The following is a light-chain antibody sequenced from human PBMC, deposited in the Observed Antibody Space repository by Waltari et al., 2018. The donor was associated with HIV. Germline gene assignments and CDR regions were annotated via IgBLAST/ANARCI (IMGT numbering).Light chain of an antibody. CDR2: DAS. J-gene: IGKJ2*01. Sequence: EIVMTQSQATLSVSLGARATLSCRASQSGNRYLAWYHQKPGQAPRLLISDASTRATGVPARFSGSGSGTEFTLTISTLQSEDFAVYYCQQFIFWPFTFGQGTKLEI. CDR1: QSGNRY. V-gene: IGKV3-15*01. CDR3: QQFIFWPFT.